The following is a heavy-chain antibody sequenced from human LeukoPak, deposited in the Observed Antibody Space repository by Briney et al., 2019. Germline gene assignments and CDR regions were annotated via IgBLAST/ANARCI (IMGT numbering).Heavy chain of an antibody. CDR3: AKDRSIAVAHNCFDP. V-gene: IGHV3-23*01. Sequence: GGSLRLSCAASGFTFSTYAMSWVRQAPGKGLEWVSAISGGGGSTYYEDSVKGRFTISRDNSKNTLFLQMNSLRAEDTAVYYCAKDRSIAVAHNCFDPWGQGTLVTVSS. CDR2: ISGGGGST. J-gene: IGHJ5*02. CDR1: GFTFSTYA. D-gene: IGHD6-19*01.